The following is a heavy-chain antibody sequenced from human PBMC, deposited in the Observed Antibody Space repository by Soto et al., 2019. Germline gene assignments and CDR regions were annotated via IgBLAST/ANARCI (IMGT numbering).Heavy chain of an antibody. CDR1: GFTFSSYG. CDR3: AKSLGTTVEGFDY. D-gene: IGHD4-17*01. CDR2: IWYDGSNK. J-gene: IGHJ4*02. V-gene: IGHV3-33*06. Sequence: GGSLRLSCAASGFTFSSYGMHWVRQAPGKGLEWVAVIWYDGSNKYYADSVKGRFTISRDNSKNTLYLQMNSLRAEDTAVYYCAKSLGTTVEGFDYWGQGTLVTVSS.